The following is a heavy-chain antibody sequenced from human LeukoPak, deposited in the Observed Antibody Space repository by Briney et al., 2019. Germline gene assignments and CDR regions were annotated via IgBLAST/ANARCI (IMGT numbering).Heavy chain of an antibody. V-gene: IGHV3-30*03. Sequence: GGSLRLSCAASGFTLSSYGIHWVRQAPGKGLEWVAAIAYDGSNKYYADSVKGRFTISRDNSKETLYLQMNSLRAEDTAVYYCARDQGVVVHGKYHYYGMDVWGQGTTVTVSS. J-gene: IGHJ6*02. CDR2: IAYDGSNK. D-gene: IGHD3-22*01. CDR1: GFTLSSYG. CDR3: ARDQGVVVHGKYHYYGMDV.